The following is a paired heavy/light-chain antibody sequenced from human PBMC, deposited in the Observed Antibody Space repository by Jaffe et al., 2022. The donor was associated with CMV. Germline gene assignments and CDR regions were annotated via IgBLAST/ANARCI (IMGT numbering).Light chain of an antibody. V-gene: IGKV1-39*01. J-gene: IGKJ2*01. Sequence: DIQMTQSPSSLSASVGDTVTITCRASQTIDSYLNWYQQRPGTAPKLLIYAASSLRSGVPSRFSGSGSGTEFTLTITTLQPEDFAIYYCQQSSSNLPYTFGQGTKLES. CDR2: AAS. CDR1: QTIDSY. CDR3: QQSSSNLPYT.
Heavy chain of an antibody. V-gene: IGHV4-39*01. Sequence: QVQLQESGPGLVKPSETLSLTCTVSGGSISSSSYYWGWIRQPPGKGLEWIGSIYFTGNTYYNPSLKSRVTMSVDTSKNQFSLNLSSVTAADTALYYCARRLYPLGYMDVWGKGTTVTVSS. J-gene: IGHJ6*03. D-gene: IGHD2-15*01. CDR1: GGSISSSSYY. CDR2: IYFTGNT. CDR3: ARRLYPLGYMDV.